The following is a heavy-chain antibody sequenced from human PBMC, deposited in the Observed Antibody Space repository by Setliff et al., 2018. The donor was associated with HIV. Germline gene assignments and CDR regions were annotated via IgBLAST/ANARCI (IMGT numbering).Heavy chain of an antibody. CDR2: ISASSGET. Sequence: GASVKVSCKTSGYIFTNFNLIWIRQAPGQGLEWVGWISASSGETKEAQKFLGRLTVTADAPTSTAFIELRSLRSDDTAVYYCARERYNFWSGYPSSFDYWGQGTLVTVS. CDR1: GYIFTNFN. V-gene: IGHV1-18*01. J-gene: IGHJ4*02. D-gene: IGHD3-3*01. CDR3: ARERYNFWSGYPSSFDY.